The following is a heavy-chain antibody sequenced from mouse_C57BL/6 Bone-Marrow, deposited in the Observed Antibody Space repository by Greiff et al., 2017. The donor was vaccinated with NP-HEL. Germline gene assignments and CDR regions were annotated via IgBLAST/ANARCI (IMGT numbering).Heavy chain of an antibody. V-gene: IGHV1-81*01. CDR1: GYTFTSYG. Sequence: QVQLQQSGAELARPGASVKLSCKASGYTFTSYGISWVKQRTGQGLEWIGEIYPRSGNTYYNEKFKGKATLTADKSSSTAYMELRSLTSEDSAVYFCARGGDGYLLYAMDYWGQGTSVTVSS. J-gene: IGHJ4*01. CDR2: IYPRSGNT. CDR3: ARGGDGYLLYAMDY. D-gene: IGHD2-3*01.